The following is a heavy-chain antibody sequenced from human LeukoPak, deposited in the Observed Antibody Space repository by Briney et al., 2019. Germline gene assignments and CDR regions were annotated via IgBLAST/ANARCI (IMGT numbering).Heavy chain of an antibody. CDR1: GGSFSGYY. CDR3: ARARGGYYGSGSYCWFDP. Sequence: KASETLSLTCAVYGGSFSGYYWSWIRQPPGKGLEWIGEINHSGSTNYNPSLKSRVTISVDTSKNQFSLKLSSVTAADTAVYYCARARGGYYGSGSYCWFDPWGQGTLVTVSS. V-gene: IGHV4-34*01. J-gene: IGHJ5*02. D-gene: IGHD3-10*01. CDR2: INHSGST.